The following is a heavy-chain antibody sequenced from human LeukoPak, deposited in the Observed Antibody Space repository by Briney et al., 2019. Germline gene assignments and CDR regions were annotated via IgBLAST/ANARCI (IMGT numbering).Heavy chain of an antibody. V-gene: IGHV3-53*01. J-gene: IGHJ4*02. D-gene: IGHD1-7*01. Sequence: GGSLRLSCAASGFTFSSNYMSWVRQAPGKGLEWVSVIYSGGTTYYTDSVKGRFTISRDNSKNTLYLQMNSLRAEDTAVYYCARGNCAPYFDYWGQGTLVTVSS. CDR2: IYSGGTT. CDR3: ARGNCAPYFDY. CDR1: GFTFSSNY.